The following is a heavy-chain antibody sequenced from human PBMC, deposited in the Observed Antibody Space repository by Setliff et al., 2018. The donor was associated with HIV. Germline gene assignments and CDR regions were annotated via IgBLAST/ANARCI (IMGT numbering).Heavy chain of an antibody. CDR3: ATLKMATIYRDFDY. V-gene: IGHV4-61*08. D-gene: IGHD5-12*01. Sequence: PSETLSLTCTVSGGSISSGGYYWSWIRQPPGKGLEWIGYIYYSGSTNYNPSLKSRVTISVDTSKNQFSLKLSSVTAADTAVYYCATLKMATIYRDFDYWGQGTLVTVSS. CDR1: GGSISSGGYY. J-gene: IGHJ4*02. CDR2: IYYSGST.